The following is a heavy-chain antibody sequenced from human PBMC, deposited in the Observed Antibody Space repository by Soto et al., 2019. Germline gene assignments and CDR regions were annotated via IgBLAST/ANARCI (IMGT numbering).Heavy chain of an antibody. Sequence: PSETLSLTCAVSGGSISSGGYSWSWIRQPPGKGLEWIGYIYHSGSTYYNPSLKSRVTISVDRSKNQFSLKLSSVTAADTAVYYCARGLYCSGGSYYPPVPYNWFDPWGQGTLVTVSP. CDR1: GGSISSGGYS. J-gene: IGHJ5*02. CDR2: IYHSGST. V-gene: IGHV4-30-2*01. CDR3: ARGLYCSGGSYYPPVPYNWFDP. D-gene: IGHD2-15*01.